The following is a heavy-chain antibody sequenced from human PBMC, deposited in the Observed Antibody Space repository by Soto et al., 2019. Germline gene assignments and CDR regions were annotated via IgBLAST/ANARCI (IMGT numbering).Heavy chain of an antibody. V-gene: IGHV1-18*04. CDR1: GYTVTSYG. CDR3: ARDPWGGYSYGELDY. D-gene: IGHD5-18*01. CDR2: ISAYNGNT. Sequence: QVQLVQSGAEVKKPGASVKVSCKASGYTVTSYGISWVRQAPGQGLEWMGWISAYNGNTNYAQKLQGRVTMTTDTSTSTAYMELRSLRSDDTAVYYCARDPWGGYSYGELDYWGQGTLVTVSS. J-gene: IGHJ4*02.